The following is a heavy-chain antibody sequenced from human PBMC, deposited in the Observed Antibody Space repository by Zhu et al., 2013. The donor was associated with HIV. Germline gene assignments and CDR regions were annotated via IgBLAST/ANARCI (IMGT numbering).Heavy chain of an antibody. CDR2: IIPIFGTA. CDR1: GGTFSSYA. V-gene: IGHV1-69*12. J-gene: IGHJ6*02. CDR3: AGGPQAVYYDSSDPEGYYYYGMDV. Sequence: QVQLVQSGAEVKKPGSSVKVPCKASGGTFSSYAISWVRQAPGQGLEWMGGIIPIFGTANYAQKFQGRVTITADESTSTAYMELSSLRSEDTAVYYCAGGPQAVYYDSSDPEGYYYYGMDVWGQGTTVTVSS. D-gene: IGHD3-22*01.